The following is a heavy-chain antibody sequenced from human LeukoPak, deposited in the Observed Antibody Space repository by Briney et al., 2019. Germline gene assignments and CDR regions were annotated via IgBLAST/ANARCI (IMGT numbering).Heavy chain of an antibody. Sequence: ASVKVSCKASGYTFTSYGISWVRRAPGQGLEWMGWINPNNGVTYFAQKFQGRVTMTRDTSVNTAYLDLTSLTSDDTAVYYCARGDPNTWTSVWGQGTLVTVSS. CDR2: INPNNGVT. CDR3: ARGDPNTWTSV. D-gene: IGHD1-1*01. J-gene: IGHJ4*02. CDR1: GYTFTSYG. V-gene: IGHV1-2*02.